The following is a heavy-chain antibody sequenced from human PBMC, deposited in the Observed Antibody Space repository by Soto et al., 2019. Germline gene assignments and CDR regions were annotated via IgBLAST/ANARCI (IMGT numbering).Heavy chain of an antibody. J-gene: IGHJ5*02. Sequence: SETLSLTCAVYGGSFSPYFWTWIRQPPGKGLEWIGEINHSGSTNYNPSLKSRVTISVDTSKNQFSLNLSSVTAADTAVYYCARGHEYYYDRSGSGYWIDPWGQGTPVTVSS. V-gene: IGHV4-34*01. CDR3: ARGHEYYYDRSGSGYWIDP. CDR1: GGSFSPYF. CDR2: INHSGST. D-gene: IGHD3-22*01.